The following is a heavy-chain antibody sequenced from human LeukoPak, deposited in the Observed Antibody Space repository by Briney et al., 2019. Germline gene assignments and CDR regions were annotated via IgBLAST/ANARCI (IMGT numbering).Heavy chain of an antibody. CDR3: AKDLRIHCRGGTCYDSLDY. CDR2: ISGSGGST. J-gene: IGHJ4*02. V-gene: IGHV3-23*01. CDR1: GFTFSNYA. D-gene: IGHD2-15*01. Sequence: PGGSLRLSCAASGFTFSNYAMSWVRQAPGQGLEWVSSISGSGGSTYYADSVKGRFTISRDNSKDMLYLQLSSLRAEDTAVYYCAKDLRIHCRGGTCYDSLDYWGQGTLVTVSS.